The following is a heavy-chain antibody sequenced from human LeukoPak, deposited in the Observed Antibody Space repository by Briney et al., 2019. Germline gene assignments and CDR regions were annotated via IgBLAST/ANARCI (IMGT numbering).Heavy chain of an antibody. CDR1: GGSISSYY. J-gene: IGHJ6*02. CDR2: IYYSGST. CDR3: ARSPGLVTYYYGMDV. D-gene: IGHD1-14*01. Sequence: PSETLSLTCTVSGGSISSYYWSWIRQHPGKGLEWIGYIYYSGSTNYNPSLKSRVTISVDTSKNQFSLKLSSVTAADTAVYYCARSPGLVTYYYGMDVWGQGTTVTVSS. V-gene: IGHV4-59*12.